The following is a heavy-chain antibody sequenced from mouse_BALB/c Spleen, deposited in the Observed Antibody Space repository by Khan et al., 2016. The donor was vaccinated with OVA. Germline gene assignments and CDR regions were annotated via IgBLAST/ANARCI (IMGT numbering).Heavy chain of an antibody. CDR1: GYTFTNYG. Sequence: QIQLVQSGPELKKPGETVKISCKASGYTFTNYGINWVKQAPGKGLKWMGWINTNTGEPTYAEEFKGRFDFSLETSARTAYLQLNNLKNEDTAKYFCARGNYYGSNSWFAYWGQGTLGTVAA. CDR3: ARGNYYGSNSWFAY. D-gene: IGHD1-1*01. CDR2: INTNTGEP. J-gene: IGHJ3*01. V-gene: IGHV9-3*02.